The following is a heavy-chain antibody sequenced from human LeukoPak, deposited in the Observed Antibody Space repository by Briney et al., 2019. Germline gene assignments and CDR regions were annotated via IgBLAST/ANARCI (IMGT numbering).Heavy chain of an antibody. Sequence: GGSLRLSCAASGFTFRSCAMSWVRRAPGKGLEWVSAISGSGDSTYYADSVKGRFSISRDNSKNTLFLQMNSLRAEDTAVYYCAQAHYDSSGYYLYYFDSWGQGTLVTVSS. CDR3: AQAHYDSSGYYLYYFDS. CDR2: ISGSGDST. J-gene: IGHJ4*02. V-gene: IGHV3-23*01. CDR1: GFTFRSCA. D-gene: IGHD3-22*01.